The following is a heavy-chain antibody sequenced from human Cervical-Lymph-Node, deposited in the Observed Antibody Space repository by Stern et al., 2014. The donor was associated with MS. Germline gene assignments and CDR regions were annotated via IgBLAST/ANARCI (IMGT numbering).Heavy chain of an antibody. Sequence: VQLVGSGAEVKKPGSSVKVSCKASGGTFSNYATSWVRQAPGQGLEWMGGIVPLFGKPNYAQKFQGRVTITADESTSTAYMDLSSLRSEDTAVYYCASPLTATSVPFGYYGMDVWGQGTTVTVS. J-gene: IGHJ6*02. V-gene: IGHV1-69*01. CDR3: ASPLTATSVPFGYYGMDV. D-gene: IGHD4-17*01. CDR1: GGTFSNYA. CDR2: IVPLFGKP.